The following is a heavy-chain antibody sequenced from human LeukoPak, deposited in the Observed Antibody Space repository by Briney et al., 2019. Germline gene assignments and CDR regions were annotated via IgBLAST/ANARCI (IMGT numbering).Heavy chain of an antibody. CDR1: GYTFTSYG. CDR3: ARDIAVAGPDYYYYYGMDV. J-gene: IGHJ6*02. V-gene: IGHV1-18*01. D-gene: IGHD6-19*01. CDR2: ISAYNGNT. Sequence: ASVKVSCKASGYTFTSYGISWVQQAPGQGLEWMGWISAYNGNTNYAQKLQGRVTMTTDTSTSTAYMELRSLRSDDTAVYYCARDIAVAGPDYYYYYGMDVWGQGTTVTVSS.